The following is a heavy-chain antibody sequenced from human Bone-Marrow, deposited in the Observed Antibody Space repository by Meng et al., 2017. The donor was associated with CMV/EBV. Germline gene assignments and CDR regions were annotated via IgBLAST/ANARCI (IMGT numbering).Heavy chain of an antibody. CDR3: ARGVTTYYFDY. V-gene: IGHV4-39*07. Sequence: SETLSLTCTVSGGSISSSSYYWGWIRQPPGKGLEWIGSIYYSGSTYYNPSLKSRVTISVDTSKNQFSLKLSSVTAADTAVYYCARGVTTYYFDYWGQGPLVTVSS. CDR1: GGSISSSSYY. D-gene: IGHD4-17*01. J-gene: IGHJ4*02. CDR2: IYYSGST.